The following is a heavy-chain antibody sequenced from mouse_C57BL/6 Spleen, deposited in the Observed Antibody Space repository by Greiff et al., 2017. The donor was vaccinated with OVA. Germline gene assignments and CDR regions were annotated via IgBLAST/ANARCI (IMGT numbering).Heavy chain of an antibody. J-gene: IGHJ1*03. CDR2: IYPGDGDT. Sequence: QVQLQQSGAELVKPGASVKISCKASGYAFSSYWMNWVTQRPGKGLEWIGQIYPGDGDTNYNGKFKGKATLTADKSSSTAYMQLISLTSEDSAVYVCARDWDWYFDVWGTGTTVTVAS. CDR3: ARDWDWYFDV. D-gene: IGHD4-1*01. CDR1: GYAFSSYW. V-gene: IGHV1-80*01.